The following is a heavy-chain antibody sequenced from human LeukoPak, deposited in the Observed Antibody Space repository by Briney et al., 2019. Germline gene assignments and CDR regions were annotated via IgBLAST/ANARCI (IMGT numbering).Heavy chain of an antibody. D-gene: IGHD1-26*01. CDR1: GFTFSSYS. J-gene: IGHJ4*02. CDR2: ISSSSSYI. Sequence: GGSLRLSCAASGFTFSSYSMNWVRQAPGKGLEWVSSISSSSSYIYYADSVKGRFTISRDNSKNTLYLQMNSLKTEDTAVYYCTTDGVGVEGATYDNWGQGTLVSVSS. V-gene: IGHV3-21*03. CDR3: TTDGVGVEGATYDN.